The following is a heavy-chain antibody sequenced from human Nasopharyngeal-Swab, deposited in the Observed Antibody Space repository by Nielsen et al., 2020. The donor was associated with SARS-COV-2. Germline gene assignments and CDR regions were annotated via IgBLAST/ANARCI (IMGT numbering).Heavy chain of an antibody. J-gene: IGHJ6*02. CDR2: IKQDGSEK. CDR3: ARDFVGQMDV. CDR1: GFTFSSYW. D-gene: IGHD3-10*01. V-gene: IGHV3-7*03. Sequence: GESLKISCAASGFTFSSYWMSWVRQAPGKGLEWVANIKQDGSEKYYADSVKGRFTISRDNAKNSLYLQMNSLRAEDTAVYYCARDFVGQMDVWGQGTTVTVSS.